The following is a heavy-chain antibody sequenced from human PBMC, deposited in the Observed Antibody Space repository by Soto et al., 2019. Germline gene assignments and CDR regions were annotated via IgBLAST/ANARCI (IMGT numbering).Heavy chain of an antibody. CDR1: GFTFSSYG. CDR3: AKDGGYCSSTSCYADSYYYYYGMDV. CDR2: ISYDGSNK. D-gene: IGHD2-2*01. V-gene: IGHV3-30*18. Sequence: GGSLRLSCAASGFTFSSYGMHWVRQAPGKGLEWVAVISYDGSNKYYADSVKGRFTISRDNSKNTLYLQMNSLRAEDTAVYYCAKDGGYCSSTSCYADSYYYYYGMDVWGQGTTVTVSS. J-gene: IGHJ6*02.